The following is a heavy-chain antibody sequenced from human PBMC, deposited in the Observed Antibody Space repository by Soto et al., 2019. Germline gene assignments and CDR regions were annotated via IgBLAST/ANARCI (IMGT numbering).Heavy chain of an antibody. CDR1: GGSFSGCY. CDR3: ARGGRRGYCGYDPDAFDI. CDR2: INHRGST. J-gene: IGHJ3*02. V-gene: IGHV4-34*01. Sequence: SETLSLTCTVYGGSFSGCYWSWIRQPPGKGLEWIGEINHRGSTNYNPSLKSRVTISVDTSKNQFSLKLSSVTAADTAVYYCARGGRRGYCGYDPDAFDIWGQETMVTVSS. D-gene: IGHD5-12*01.